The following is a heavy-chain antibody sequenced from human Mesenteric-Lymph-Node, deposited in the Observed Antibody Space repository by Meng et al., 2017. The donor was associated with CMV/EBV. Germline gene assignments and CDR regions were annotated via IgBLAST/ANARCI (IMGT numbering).Heavy chain of an antibody. V-gene: IGHV4-38-2*02. CDR3: ARDSPFTIFGMNWFDP. CDR1: SYSISSGYY. CDR2: IYHSGST. J-gene: IGHJ5*02. Sequence: SETLSLTCTVSSYSISSGYYWGWIRQPPGKGLEWIGSIYHSGSTYYNPSLKSRVTISVDTSKNQFSLKLSFVTAADTAVYYCARDSPFTIFGMNWFDPWGQGTLVTVSS. D-gene: IGHD3-3*01.